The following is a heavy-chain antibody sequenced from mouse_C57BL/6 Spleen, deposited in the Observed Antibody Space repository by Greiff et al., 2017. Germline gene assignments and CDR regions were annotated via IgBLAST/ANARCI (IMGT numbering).Heavy chain of an antibody. Sequence: VQLVESGPELVKPGASVKISCKASGYAFSSSWMNWVKQRPGKGLEWIGRIYPGDGDTNYNGKFKGKATLTADKSSSTAYMQLSSLTSEDSAVYFCAKNDLNFDYWGQGTTLTVSS. CDR2: IYPGDGDT. V-gene: IGHV1-82*01. J-gene: IGHJ2*01. CDR1: GYAFSSSW. CDR3: AKNDLNFDY.